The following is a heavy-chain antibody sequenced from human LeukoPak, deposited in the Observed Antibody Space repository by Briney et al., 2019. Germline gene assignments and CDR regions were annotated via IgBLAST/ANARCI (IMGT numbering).Heavy chain of an antibody. CDR2: MNPNSGNT. CDR3: ARGKRWYYDFWSGSSDAFDI. J-gene: IGHJ3*02. D-gene: IGHD3-3*01. CDR1: GYTFTSYD. V-gene: IGHV1-8*03. Sequence: ASVKVSCKASGYTFTSYDINWVRQATGQGLAWMGWMNPNSGNTGYAQKFQGRVTITRNTSISTAYMELSSLRSEDTAVYYCARGKRWYYDFWSGSSDAFDIWGQGTMVTVSS.